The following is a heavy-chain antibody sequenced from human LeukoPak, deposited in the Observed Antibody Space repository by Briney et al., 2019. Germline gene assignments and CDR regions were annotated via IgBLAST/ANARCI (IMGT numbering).Heavy chain of an antibody. D-gene: IGHD6-13*01. CDR2: IYYSGST. V-gene: IGHV4-39*07. Sequence: PSETLSPTCTVSGGSISSSSYYRGWIRQPPGKGLEWIGSIYYSGSTYYNPSLKSRVTISVDTSKNQFSLKLNSVTAADTAVYYCARVHPSSSWSYYYYYG. J-gene: IGHJ6*01. CDR1: GGSISSSSYY. CDR3: ARVHPSSSWSYYYYYG.